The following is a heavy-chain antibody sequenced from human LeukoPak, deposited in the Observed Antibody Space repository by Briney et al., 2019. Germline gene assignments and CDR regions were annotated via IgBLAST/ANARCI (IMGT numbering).Heavy chain of an antibody. V-gene: IGHV3-21*01. CDR2: ISSSSSYI. Sequence: ETLSLTCAVYGGSFGGYYWSWIRQPPGKGLEWVSSISSSSSYIYYADSVKGRFTISRDNAKNSLYLQMNSLRAEDTAVYYCARRASPYGMDVWGQGTTVTVSS. J-gene: IGHJ6*02. CDR3: ARRASPYGMDV. CDR1: GGSFGGYY. D-gene: IGHD1-26*01.